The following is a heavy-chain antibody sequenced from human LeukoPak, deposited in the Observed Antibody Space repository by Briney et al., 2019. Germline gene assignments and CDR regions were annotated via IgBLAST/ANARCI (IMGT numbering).Heavy chain of an antibody. D-gene: IGHD3-9*01. CDR3: ARNEGYDILTGSSIDFDY. CDR2: ISSSSSTI. V-gene: IGHV3-48*04. Sequence: PGGSLRLSCAASGFTFSSYSMNWVRQAPGKGLEWVSDISSSSSTIYYADSVKGRFTISRDNAKNSLYLQMNSLRAEDTAVYYCARNEGYDILTGSSIDFDYWGQGTLVTVSS. CDR1: GFTFSSYS. J-gene: IGHJ4*02.